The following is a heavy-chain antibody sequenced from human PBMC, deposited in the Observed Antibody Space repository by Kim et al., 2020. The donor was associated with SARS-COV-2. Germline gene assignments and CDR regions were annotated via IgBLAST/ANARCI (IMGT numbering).Heavy chain of an antibody. CDR3: ASATTIVVVPARTEGTPRGSWNFDY. J-gene: IGHJ4*02. D-gene: IGHD2-2*01. V-gene: IGHV4-39*01. Sequence: SETLSLTCTVSGGSISSSSYYWGWIRQPPGKGLEWIGSIYYSGSTYYNPSLKSRVTISVDTSKNQFSLKLSSVTAADTAVYYCASATTIVVVPARTEGTPRGSWNFDYWGQGTLVTVSS. CDR2: IYYSGST. CDR1: GGSISSSSYY.